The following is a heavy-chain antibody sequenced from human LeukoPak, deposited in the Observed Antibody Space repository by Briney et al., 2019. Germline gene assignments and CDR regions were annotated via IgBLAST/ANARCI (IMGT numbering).Heavy chain of an antibody. J-gene: IGHJ1*01. CDR3: ATSDQYSSSWYSLQH. CDR2: ISSSGGTT. V-gene: IGHV3-23*01. D-gene: IGHD6-13*01. CDR1: GLTFSSYA. Sequence: GGSLRLSCAASGLTFSSYAMTWVRQAPGRGLEWVSTISSSGGTTHYADSVKGRFTIFRDNAQNTLSLQMNTLRADDTAVYYCATSDQYSSSWYSLQHWRQGTLVTVSS.